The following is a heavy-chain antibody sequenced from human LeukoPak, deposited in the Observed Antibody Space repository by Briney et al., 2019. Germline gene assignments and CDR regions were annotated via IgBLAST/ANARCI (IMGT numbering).Heavy chain of an antibody. J-gene: IGHJ4*02. V-gene: IGHV1-18*01. D-gene: IGHD6-19*01. CDR3: ARDLGAVAVSYYFDY. Sequence: ASVKVSCKASGYTFTKYIISWVRQAPGQGLEWMGWISAYNGNTNYAQRLRGRVTMTTDTSTSTAYMELRSLRSDDTAVYYCARDLGAVAVSYYFDYWGQGTLVTVSS. CDR2: ISAYNGNT. CDR1: GYTFTKYI.